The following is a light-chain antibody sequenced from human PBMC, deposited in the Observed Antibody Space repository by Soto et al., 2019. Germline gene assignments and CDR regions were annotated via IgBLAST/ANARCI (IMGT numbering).Light chain of an antibody. J-gene: IGKJ4*01. Sequence: DIVVTQSPDTLSLSPGERATLSCRASQKVTSDYLGWYQQRPGQAPRLLIYGASSRATGIPDRFSGSGSGTDFTLTINTLEPEDFALYYCQHYGSSFGGGTRVEIK. CDR2: GAS. V-gene: IGKV3-20*01. CDR1: QKVTSDY. CDR3: QHYGSS.